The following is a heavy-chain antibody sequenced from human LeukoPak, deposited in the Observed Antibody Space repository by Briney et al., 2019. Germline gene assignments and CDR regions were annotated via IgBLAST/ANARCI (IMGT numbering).Heavy chain of an antibody. Sequence: ASLQISCKGSGSSFTSYWIGWVRQLPGKGLEWVGIIYPGDSESRYSPSFQGQVTISVDKSISTAYLQWSSLKASDTAMYYCAKLGTSGYDSWLDPWGQGTLVTVSS. V-gene: IGHV5-51*01. CDR2: IYPGDSES. J-gene: IGHJ5*02. CDR3: AKLGTSGYDSWLDP. CDR1: GSSFTSYW. D-gene: IGHD5-12*01.